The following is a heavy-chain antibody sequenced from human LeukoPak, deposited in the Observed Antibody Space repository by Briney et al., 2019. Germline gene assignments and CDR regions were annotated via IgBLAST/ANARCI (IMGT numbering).Heavy chain of an antibody. J-gene: IGHJ4*02. Sequence: ASVKVSCKASGYTFTSNDINWVRQATGQGPEWMGWMNPNSGYTGYAQKFQGRVTLTRNISISTAYMELSSLRSEDTAVYYCATRDGSGSLYFDYWGQGTLVTVSS. CDR1: GYTFTSND. D-gene: IGHD1-26*01. CDR2: MNPNSGYT. CDR3: ATRDGSGSLYFDY. V-gene: IGHV1-8*01.